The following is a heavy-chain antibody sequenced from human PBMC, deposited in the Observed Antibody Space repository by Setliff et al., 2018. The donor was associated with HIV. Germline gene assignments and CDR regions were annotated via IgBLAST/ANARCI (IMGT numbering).Heavy chain of an antibody. CDR1: GGSISNHY. CDR3: ARVGLSYRFDY. D-gene: IGHD3-16*02. V-gene: IGHV4-59*11. CDR2: IYHSGNT. Sequence: SETLSLTCTVSGGSISNHYWSWIRQPPGKGLEWIGYIYHSGNTNYNPSLKSRVTLSIATSKNQFSLKLSSVTAADTAVYYCARVGLSYRFDYWG. J-gene: IGHJ4*01.